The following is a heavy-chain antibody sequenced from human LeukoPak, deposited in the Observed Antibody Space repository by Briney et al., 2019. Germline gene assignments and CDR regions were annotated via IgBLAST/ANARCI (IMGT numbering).Heavy chain of an antibody. J-gene: IGHJ4*02. CDR1: GFTFSDYT. Sequence: GGSLRLSCVASGFTFSDYTMHWVRQAPGKGLEWVSTISDGGSFTYYADSVKGRFTISRDNSKNTLFLQMNTLRAEDTAIYYCAKSRGSGSNMARGVNFDYWGQGTLVTVSS. D-gene: IGHD3-10*01. CDR2: ISDGGSFT. CDR3: AKSRGSGSNMARGVNFDY. V-gene: IGHV3-23*01.